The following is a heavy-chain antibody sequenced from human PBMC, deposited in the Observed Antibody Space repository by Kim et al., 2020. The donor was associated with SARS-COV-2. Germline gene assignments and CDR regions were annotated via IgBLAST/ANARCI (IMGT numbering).Heavy chain of an antibody. J-gene: IGHJ4*02. CDR3: AREDDTSGYYYRLVF. Sequence: GGSLRLSCAASGFTFSYYGMHWVRQAPGKGLEWVAVISSDGSKKFYADSVKVRFTISRESSKYTLYLQMNSLRVEDTAVYYCAREDDTSGYYYRLVFWGQGTPVTVSS. D-gene: IGHD3-22*01. CDR1: GFTFSYYG. V-gene: IGHV3-33*01. CDR2: ISSDGSKK.